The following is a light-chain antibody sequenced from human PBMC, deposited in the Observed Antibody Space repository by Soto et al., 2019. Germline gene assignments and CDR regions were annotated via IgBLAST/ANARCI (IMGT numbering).Light chain of an antibody. CDR2: DAS. CDR1: QSVSNY. CDR3: QQRSSWPLLT. J-gene: IGKJ4*01. V-gene: IGKV3-11*01. Sequence: EIVLTQSPATLSLTPGERATLSCRASQSVSNYLAWFQQKPGQAPRLLIYDASNRATGIPDRFSGSGSGTDFNLTISSLEPEDCAVYYCQQRSSWPLLTFGGGTKVEI.